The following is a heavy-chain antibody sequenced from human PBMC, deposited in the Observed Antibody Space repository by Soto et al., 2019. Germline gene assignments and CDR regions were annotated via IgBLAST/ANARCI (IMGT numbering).Heavy chain of an antibody. CDR2: IRSKAYGGTT. D-gene: IGHD3-9*01. Sequence: GGSLRLSCTASGFTFGDYAMSWVRQAPGKGLEWVGFIRSKAYGGTTEYAASVKGRFTISRDDSKSIAYLQMNSLKTEDTAVYYCTRDAPYYDILTGYFNYYYYGMDVWGQGTTVTVSS. V-gene: IGHV3-49*04. J-gene: IGHJ6*02. CDR1: GFTFGDYA. CDR3: TRDAPYYDILTGYFNYYYYGMDV.